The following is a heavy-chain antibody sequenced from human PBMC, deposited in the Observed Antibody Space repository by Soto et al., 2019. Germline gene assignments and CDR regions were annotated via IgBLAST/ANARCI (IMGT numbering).Heavy chain of an antibody. CDR3: AKDTFSSPYYMDV. CDR1: GFTFSNFA. V-gene: IGHV3-23*01. J-gene: IGHJ6*03. CDR2: ISGSTGST. Sequence: EVQVLESGGGLVQPGGSLRLSCAASGFTFSNFAMSWVRHAPGKGLEWVSEISGSTGSTYYAESVKGRFTISRDNSKNTLHLQMNSLRADDTAVYYCAKDTFSSPYYMDVWGKGTTVTVSS.